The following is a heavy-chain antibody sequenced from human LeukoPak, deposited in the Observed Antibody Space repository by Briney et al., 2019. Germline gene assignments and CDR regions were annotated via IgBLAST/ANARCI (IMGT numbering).Heavy chain of an antibody. J-gene: IGHJ4*02. D-gene: IGHD2-2*01. V-gene: IGHV4-38-2*01. CDR1: GYSISSGYY. Sequence: SETLSLTCAVSGYSISSGYYWGWIRQPPGKGLEWIGSIYHSGSTYYNPSLKSRVTISVDTSKNQFSLKLSSVTAADTAVYYCARAKALIVVVPAAYYFDYWDQGTLVTVSS. CDR3: ARAKALIVVVPAAYYFDY. CDR2: IYHSGST.